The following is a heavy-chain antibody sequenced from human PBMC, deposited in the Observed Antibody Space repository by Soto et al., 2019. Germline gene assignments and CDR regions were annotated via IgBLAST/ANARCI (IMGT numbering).Heavy chain of an antibody. J-gene: IGHJ4*02. CDR3: AIRYCSGGSCYSGGFDY. Sequence: ASVKVSCKASGYTFTSYDINWVRQATGQGLEWMGWMNPNSGNTGYAQKFQGRVTMTRNTSISTAYMELSSLRSEDTAVYYCAIRYCSGGSCYSGGFDYWGQGTLVTVSS. CDR1: GYTFTSYD. V-gene: IGHV1-8*01. D-gene: IGHD2-15*01. CDR2: MNPNSGNT.